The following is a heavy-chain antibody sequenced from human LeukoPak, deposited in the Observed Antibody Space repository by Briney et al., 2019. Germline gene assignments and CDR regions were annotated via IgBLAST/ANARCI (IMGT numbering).Heavy chain of an antibody. D-gene: IGHD3-3*01. CDR1: GYTFTGYY. CDR3: ARVPLRRSQDDY. Sequence: ASVKVSCKASGYTFTGYYMHWVRQAPGQGLEWMGWINPNSGGTNYAQKFQGRVTMTRDTSISTAYMELSRLRSDDTAVYYCARVPLRRSQDDYWGQGTLVTVSS. CDR2: INPNSGGT. J-gene: IGHJ4*02. V-gene: IGHV1-2*02.